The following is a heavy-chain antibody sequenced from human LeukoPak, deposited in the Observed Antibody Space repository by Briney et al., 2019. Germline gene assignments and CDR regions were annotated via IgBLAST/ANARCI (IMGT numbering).Heavy chain of an antibody. J-gene: IGHJ5*02. CDR2: IYYSGST. CDR1: GGSISSYY. CDR3: ARQYTYYYDSRFDP. V-gene: IGHV4-59*08. D-gene: IGHD3-22*01. Sequence: PSETLSLTCTVSGGSISSYYWSWIRQPPGKGLEWIGYIYYSGSTNYNPSLKSRVTISVDTSKNQFSLKLSSVTAADTAVYYCARQYTYYYDSRFDPWGRGTLVTVSS.